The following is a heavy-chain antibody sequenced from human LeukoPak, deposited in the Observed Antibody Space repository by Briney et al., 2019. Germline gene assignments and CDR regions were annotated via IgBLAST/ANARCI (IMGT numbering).Heavy chain of an antibody. CDR3: AREFDD. CDR1: GGSISSHY. Sequence: SETLSLTCTVSGGSISSHYWSWIRQPPGKGLEWIGYIYYSGSTNYNPSLKSRVTISVDTSKNQFSLKLSSVTAADTAVYYCAREFDDWGQGTLVTVSS. CDR2: IYYSGST. V-gene: IGHV4-59*11. J-gene: IGHJ4*02.